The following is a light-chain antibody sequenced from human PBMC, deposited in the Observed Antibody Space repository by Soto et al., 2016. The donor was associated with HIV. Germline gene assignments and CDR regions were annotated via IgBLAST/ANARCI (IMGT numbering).Light chain of an antibody. J-gene: IGKJ1*01. CDR3: QQYNSYLWT. CDR1: QNINTW. V-gene: IGKV1-5*03. Sequence: DIQMTQSPSTLSASVGDRVTITCRAGQNINTWLAWYQQKPGKAPKVLIYKASSLESGVPSRFSGRGSGTEFTLTINSLQPDDFATYYCQQYNSYLWTFGQGTKVEVK. CDR2: KAS.